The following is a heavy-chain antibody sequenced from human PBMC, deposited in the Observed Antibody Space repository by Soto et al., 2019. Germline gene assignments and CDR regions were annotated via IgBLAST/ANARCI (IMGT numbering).Heavy chain of an antibody. D-gene: IGHD3-3*01. Sequence: SETLSLTCTVSGGSISSYYWSWIRQPAGKGLEWIGRIYTSGSTYYNPSLKSRVTISVDTSKNQFSLKLSSVTAADTAVYYCARGKIDDFWSGYYPTYYYYYGMDVWGQGTTVTVSS. V-gene: IGHV4-4*07. CDR3: ARGKIDDFWSGYYPTYYYYYGMDV. CDR1: GGSISSYY. CDR2: IYTSGST. J-gene: IGHJ6*02.